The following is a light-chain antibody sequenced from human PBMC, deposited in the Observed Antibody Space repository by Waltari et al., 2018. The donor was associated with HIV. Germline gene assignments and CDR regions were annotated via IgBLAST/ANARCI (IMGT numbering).Light chain of an antibody. CDR2: LAY. J-gene: IGKJ4*01. V-gene: IGKV2-28*01. CDR1: QSLLHSSGYNF. CDR3: MQGLQIPLT. Sequence: SVMTQSPLSLSVTPGEPASTPCTSNQSLLHSSGYNFLVWYMQKPGQSPQVLIYLAYNRASGVPARFSGSGSATDFTLKISRVEAEDVGFYYCMQGLQIPLTFGGGTKVEIK.